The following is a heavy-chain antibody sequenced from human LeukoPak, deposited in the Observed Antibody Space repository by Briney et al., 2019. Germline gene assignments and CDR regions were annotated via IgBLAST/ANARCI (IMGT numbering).Heavy chain of an antibody. CDR3: ARGGGGSYFYYYYMDV. J-gene: IGHJ6*03. Sequence: GSLRLSCEASRFTFSSYSMNWVRQAPGKGLEWVSYISFSSATIHYADSVKGRLTISRDNAKNSLYLQMNSLRTDDTALYYCARGGGGSYFYYYYMDVWGKGTTVTVSS. CDR1: RFTFSSYS. CDR2: ISFSSATI. D-gene: IGHD1-26*01. V-gene: IGHV3-48*01.